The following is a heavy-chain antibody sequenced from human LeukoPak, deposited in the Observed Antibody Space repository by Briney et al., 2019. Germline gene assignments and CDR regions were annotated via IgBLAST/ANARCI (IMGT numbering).Heavy chain of an antibody. J-gene: IGHJ5*02. CDR2: ISSSSSYI. D-gene: IGHD2-15*01. V-gene: IGHV3-21*01. CDR3: ARHESCSSSSCSFFGPTT. CDR1: GFTFSSYS. Sequence: GGSLRLSCAASGFTFSSYSMNWVRQAPGKGLEWVSSISSSSSYIYYADSVKGRFTISRDNAKNSLYLQMNSLRAEDTAVYYCARHESCSSSSCSFFGPTTWGQGTLVTVSS.